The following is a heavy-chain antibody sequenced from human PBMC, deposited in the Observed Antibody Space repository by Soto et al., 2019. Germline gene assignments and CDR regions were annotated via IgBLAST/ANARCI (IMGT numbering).Heavy chain of an antibody. CDR3: ARSIAAAGTRGSWFDP. CDR1: GFTFSDYA. D-gene: IGHD6-13*01. CDR2: ISSDGSNK. Sequence: QVQLVESGGGVVQPGRSLRLSCAASGFTFSDYAIHWVRQAPGKGLEWVAAISSDGSNKFYTASVKGRFSISRDNTDNXLYVQMNSLRAEDTALYYCARSIAAAGTRGSWFDPWGQGTLVTVSA. V-gene: IGHV3-30-3*01. J-gene: IGHJ5*02.